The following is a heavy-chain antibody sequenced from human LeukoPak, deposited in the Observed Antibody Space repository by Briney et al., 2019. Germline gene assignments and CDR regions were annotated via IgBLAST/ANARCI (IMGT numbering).Heavy chain of an antibody. J-gene: IGHJ4*02. D-gene: IGHD3-16*01. CDR2: IYHSGST. V-gene: IGHV4-39*07. CDR1: GGSISSSSYY. CDR3: AAAGGMITFGGY. Sequence: SETLSLTCTVSGGSISSSSYYWGWIRQPPGKGLEWIGSIYHSGSTYYNPSLKSRVTISVDTSKNQFSLKLSSVTAADTAVYYCAAAGGMITFGGYWGQGTLVTVSS.